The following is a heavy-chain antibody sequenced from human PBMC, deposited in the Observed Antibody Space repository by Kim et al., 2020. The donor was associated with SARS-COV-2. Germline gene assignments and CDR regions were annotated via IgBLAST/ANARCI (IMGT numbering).Heavy chain of an antibody. J-gene: IGHJ2*01. D-gene: IGHD3-16*01. CDR1: GFTFSNAW. V-gene: IGHV3-15*01. CDR2: IKSKTDGGTT. CDR3: TTDWGGITSDSWWFDL. Sequence: GGSLRLSCAASGFTFSNAWMSWVRQAPGKGLEWVGRIKSKTDGGTTDYAAPVKGRFTISRDDSKNTLYLQMNSLKTEDTAVYYCTTDWGGITSDSWWFDLWGRGTLVTVSS.